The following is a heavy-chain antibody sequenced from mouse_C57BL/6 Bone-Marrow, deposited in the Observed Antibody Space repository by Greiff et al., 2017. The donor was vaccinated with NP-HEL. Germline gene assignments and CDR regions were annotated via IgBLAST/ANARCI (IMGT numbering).Heavy chain of an antibody. CDR1: GYTFTSYW. J-gene: IGHJ2*01. V-gene: IGHV1-69*01. CDR2: IDPSDSYT. CDR3: ARSGYYGSSRFDY. Sequence: QVQLQQPGAELVMPGASVTLSCKASGYTFTSYWMHWVKQRPGPGLEWIGEIDPSDSYTNYNQKFKGKSTLTVDKSSSTAYMQLSSLTSEDSAVYYCARSGYYGSSRFDYWGQGTTLTVSS. D-gene: IGHD1-1*01.